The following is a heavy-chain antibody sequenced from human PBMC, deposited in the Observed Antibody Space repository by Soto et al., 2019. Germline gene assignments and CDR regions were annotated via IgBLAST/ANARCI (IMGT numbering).Heavy chain of an antibody. Sequence: QVQLVESGGGVVQPGRSLRLSCAAPGFTFSSYAMHWVRQAPGKGLEWVAVISYDGSNKYYADSVKGRFTISRDNSKNTLYLQMNSLRAEDTAVYYCARDRRSSGWYWFDPWGQGTLVTVSS. CDR2: ISYDGSNK. J-gene: IGHJ5*02. V-gene: IGHV3-30-3*01. CDR3: ARDRRSSGWYWFDP. CDR1: GFTFSSYA. D-gene: IGHD6-19*01.